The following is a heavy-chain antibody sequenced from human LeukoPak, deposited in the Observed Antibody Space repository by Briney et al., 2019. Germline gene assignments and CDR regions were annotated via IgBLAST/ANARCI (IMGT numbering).Heavy chain of an antibody. CDR2: ISSSSSTI. Sequence: GGSLRLSCAASGFTFSSYSMNWVRQAPGKGLEWVSYISSSSSTIYYADSVKGRFTISRDNAKNSLYLQMNSLRAEDTAVYYCARDASFRVDYYYYYYMDVWGKGTTVTVSS. CDR1: GFTFSSYS. CDR3: ARDASFRVDYYYYYYMDV. D-gene: IGHD3-3*01. V-gene: IGHV3-48*04. J-gene: IGHJ6*03.